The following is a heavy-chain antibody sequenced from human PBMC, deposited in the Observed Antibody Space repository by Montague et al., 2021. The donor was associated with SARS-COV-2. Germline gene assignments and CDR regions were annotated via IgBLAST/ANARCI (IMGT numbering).Heavy chain of an antibody. CDR2: IYHSGST. Sequence: SETLSLTCAVSGGSISSSNWWSWVRQPPGKGLEWIGEIYHSGSTNYNPSLKSRVTISADKSKNQFSLKLSSVTAADTAVYYCARRPLGYYYYGMDVWGQGTTVTVSS. CDR3: ARRPLGYYYYGMDV. CDR1: GGSISSSNW. V-gene: IGHV4-4*02. J-gene: IGHJ6*02.